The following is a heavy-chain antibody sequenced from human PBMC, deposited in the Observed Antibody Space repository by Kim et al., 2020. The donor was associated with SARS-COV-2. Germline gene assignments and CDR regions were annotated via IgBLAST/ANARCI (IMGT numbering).Heavy chain of an antibody. CDR1: GGSISSGSYY. D-gene: IGHD3-22*01. CDR2: IYTSGST. CDR3: ARLNYYDSSGYLNFDY. V-gene: IGHV4-61*02. J-gene: IGHJ4*02. Sequence: SETLSLTCTVSGGSISSGSYYWSWIRQPAGKGLEWIGRIYTSGSTNYNPSLKSRVTISVDTSKNQFSLKLSSVTAADTAVYYCARLNYYDSSGYLNFDYWGQGTLVTVSS.